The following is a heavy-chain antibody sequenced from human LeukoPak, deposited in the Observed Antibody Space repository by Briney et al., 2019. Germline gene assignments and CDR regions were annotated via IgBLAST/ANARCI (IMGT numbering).Heavy chain of an antibody. J-gene: IGHJ5*02. Sequence: ASVKVSCKASGGTFSSYAISWVRQAPGQGLEWMGRIIPILGIANYAQKFQGRVTITADKSTSTAYMELSSLRSEDTAVYYCARDLSGSYRLHNWFDPWGQGTLVTVSS. V-gene: IGHV1-69*04. CDR1: GGTFSSYA. D-gene: IGHD3-16*02. CDR2: IIPILGIA. CDR3: ARDLSGSYRLHNWFDP.